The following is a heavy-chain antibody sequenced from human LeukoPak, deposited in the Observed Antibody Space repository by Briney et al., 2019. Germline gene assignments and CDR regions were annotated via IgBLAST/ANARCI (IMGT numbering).Heavy chain of an antibody. Sequence: KPSETLSLTCAVYGGSFSGYYWSWIRQPPGKGLEWIGEINHSGSTNYNPPLKSRVTISVDTSKNQFSLKLSSVTAADTAVYYCAADSSSRDYWGQGTLVTVSS. CDR3: AADSSSRDY. CDR1: GGSFSGYY. J-gene: IGHJ4*02. V-gene: IGHV4-34*01. D-gene: IGHD6-6*01. CDR2: INHSGST.